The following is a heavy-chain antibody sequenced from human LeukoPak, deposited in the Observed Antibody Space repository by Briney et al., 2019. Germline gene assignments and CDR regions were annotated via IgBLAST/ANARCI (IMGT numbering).Heavy chain of an antibody. CDR2: IYYSGST. CDR3: ARGGRGYSEVASHYFDY. Sequence: SETLSLTCTVSGGSISSYYWSWIRQPPGKGLEWIGYIYYSGSTNYNPSLKSRVTISVDTSKNQFSLKLSSVTAADTAVYYCARGGRGYSEVASHYFDYWGQGTLVTVSS. V-gene: IGHV4-59*01. D-gene: IGHD5-12*01. J-gene: IGHJ4*02. CDR1: GGSISSYY.